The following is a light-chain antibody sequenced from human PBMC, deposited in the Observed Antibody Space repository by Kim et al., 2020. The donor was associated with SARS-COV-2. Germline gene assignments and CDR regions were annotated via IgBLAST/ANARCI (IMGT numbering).Light chain of an antibody. CDR2: GPS. CDR1: QTTTSTT. Sequence: GETATVSCRASQTTTSTTLSWYKKKPGQPPGFVSSGPSERAPGIPTSFSGGGVGTDFTLTISRLEPEDLAGYSCQQSATPRTFGQGTKVDIK. CDR3: QQSATPRT. J-gene: IGKJ1*01. V-gene: IGKV3-20*02.